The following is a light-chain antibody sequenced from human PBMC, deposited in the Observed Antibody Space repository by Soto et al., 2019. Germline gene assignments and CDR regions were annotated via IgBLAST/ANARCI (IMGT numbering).Light chain of an antibody. V-gene: IGLV2-14*01. CDR3: SSYTSSSTRVL. J-gene: IGLJ2*01. Sequence: QSALTQPASVSGSPGQSITISCTGTSSDVGGYNFVSWYQQHPGKAPKLMIYEVNYRPSGISNRFSGSKSGNTASLTISGLQAEDEADYYCSSYTSSSTRVLFGGGTKLTVL. CDR1: SSDVGGYNF. CDR2: EVN.